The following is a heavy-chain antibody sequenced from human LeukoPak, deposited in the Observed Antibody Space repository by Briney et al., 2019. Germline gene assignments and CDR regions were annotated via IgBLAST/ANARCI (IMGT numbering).Heavy chain of an antibody. CDR1: GGTFSSYA. J-gene: IGHJ4*02. D-gene: IGHD1-26*01. Sequence: ASVKVSCKASGGTFSSYAISWVRQAPGQGLEWMGGIIPIFGTANYAQKFQGRVTITADKSTSTAYMELSSLRSEDTAVYYCARDSGSYRPLDYWGQGTLVTVSS. V-gene: IGHV1-69*06. CDR3: ARDSGSYRPLDY. CDR2: IIPIFGTA.